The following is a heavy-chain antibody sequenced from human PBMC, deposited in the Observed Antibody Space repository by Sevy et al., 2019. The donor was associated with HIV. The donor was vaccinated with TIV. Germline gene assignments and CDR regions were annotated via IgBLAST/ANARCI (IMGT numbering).Heavy chain of an antibody. CDR1: GYTFTRYG. D-gene: IGHD5-12*01. Sequence: ASVKVSCKASGYTFTRYGIHWVRQAPGQRLEWTGWINTGNGDTEYSQNFQGRVTLTSDISASTAYMDLSSLRSEDTAVYYCAAGLRIWYFDLWRRGTLVTVSS. CDR3: AAGLRIWYFDL. J-gene: IGHJ2*01. V-gene: IGHV1-3*04. CDR2: INTGNGDT.